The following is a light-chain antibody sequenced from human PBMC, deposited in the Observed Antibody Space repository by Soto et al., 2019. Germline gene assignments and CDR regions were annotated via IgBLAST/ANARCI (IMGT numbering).Light chain of an antibody. CDR1: QSVSSN. J-gene: IGKJ5*01. CDR3: QQYNNWPTIA. V-gene: IGKV3-15*01. Sequence: EIVMTQSPATLSVSPGERATLSCRASQSVSSNLAWYQQKPGQGPRLLIFGASTRATGIPARFSGSGSRTEFTLTISSLQSEDFAVYYCQQYNNWPTIAFGQGTRLEI. CDR2: GAS.